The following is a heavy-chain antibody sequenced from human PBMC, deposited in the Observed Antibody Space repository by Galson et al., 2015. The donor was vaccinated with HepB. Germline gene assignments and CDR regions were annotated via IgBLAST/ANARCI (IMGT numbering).Heavy chain of an antibody. V-gene: IGHV4-61*02. D-gene: IGHD3-3*01. CDR1: GGSISSGSYY. CDR2: IYTSGST. Sequence: QVQLQESGPGLVKPSETLSLTCTVSGGSISSGSYYWSWIRQPAGKGLEWIGRIYTSGSTNYNPSLKSRVTMSVDTSKNQFSLKLSSVTAADTAVYYCARGLRFLEWLPRAFDIWGQGTMVTVSS. CDR3: ARGLRFLEWLPRAFDI. J-gene: IGHJ3*02.